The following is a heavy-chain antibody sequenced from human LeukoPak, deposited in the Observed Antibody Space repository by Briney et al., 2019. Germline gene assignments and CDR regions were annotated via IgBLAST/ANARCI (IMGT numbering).Heavy chain of an antibody. J-gene: IGHJ5*01. CDR1: GGAMSSSY. CDR3: ARISGRGYSYNNWFDS. V-gene: IGHV4-59*01. CDR2: IYYSGST. Sequence: SETLSLTCVVSGGAMSSSYWSWIRQPPGKGLEWIGYIYYSGSTNYNPSLKSRVTISVDTSKNHFSLKLSSVTAADTAMYYCARISGRGYSYNNWFDSWGQGTLVTVSS. D-gene: IGHD5-18*01.